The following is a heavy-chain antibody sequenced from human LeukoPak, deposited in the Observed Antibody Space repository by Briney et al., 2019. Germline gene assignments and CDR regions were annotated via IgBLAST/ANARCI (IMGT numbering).Heavy chain of an antibody. Sequence: GGSLRLSCAASGFTFSSYNMNWVRQAPGKGLEWVSSITSSSSYIYYADSVKGRFTISRDNAKNSLYLQINSLRAEDTAVYYCARGRVYYYDSSGYPGDYWGQGTLVTVSS. J-gene: IGHJ4*02. CDR2: ITSSSSYI. CDR3: ARGRVYYYDSSGYPGDY. V-gene: IGHV3-21*01. D-gene: IGHD3-22*01. CDR1: GFTFSSYN.